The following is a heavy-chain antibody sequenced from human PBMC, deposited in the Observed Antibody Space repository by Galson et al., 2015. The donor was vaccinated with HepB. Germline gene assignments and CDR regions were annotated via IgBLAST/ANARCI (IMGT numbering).Heavy chain of an antibody. CDR1: GFTFSSYA. J-gene: IGHJ5*02. V-gene: IGHV3-23*01. CDR2: ISGSGGST. Sequence: SLRLSCAASGFTFSSYAMSWVRQAPGKGLEWVSAISGSGGSTYYADSVKGRFTISRDNSKNTLYLQMNSLRAEDTAVYFCAKCGYGDYGPYNWFDPWGQGNLVNVSP. D-gene: IGHD4-17*01. CDR3: AKCGYGDYGPYNWFDP.